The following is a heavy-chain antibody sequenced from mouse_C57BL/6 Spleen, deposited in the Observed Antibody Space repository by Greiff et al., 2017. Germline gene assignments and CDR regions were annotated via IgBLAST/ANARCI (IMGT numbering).Heavy chain of an antibody. D-gene: IGHD2-5*01. V-gene: IGHV1-42*01. CDR3: ARSGAYYSNYDYAMDY. J-gene: IGHJ4*01. CDR2: INPSTGGT. Sequence: VQLQQSGPELVKPGASVKISCQASGYSFTGYYMNWVKQSPEKSLEWIGEINPSTGGTTYNQKFKAKATLTVDKSSSTAYMQLKSLTSEDSAVYYCARSGAYYSNYDYAMDYWGQGTSVTVSS. CDR1: GYSFTGYY.